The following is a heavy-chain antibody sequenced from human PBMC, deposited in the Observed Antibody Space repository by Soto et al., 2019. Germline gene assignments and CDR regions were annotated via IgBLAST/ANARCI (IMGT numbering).Heavy chain of an antibody. Sequence: ASVKVSCKASGYTFTSYGISWVRQAPGQGLEWMGWISAYNGNTNYAQKLQGRVTMTTDTSTSTAYMELRSLRSDDTAVYYCARDAYYDFCSGYYDRPGPLSIRGQRTIVTVSS. CDR1: GYTFTSYG. J-gene: IGHJ3*02. CDR3: ARDAYYDFCSGYYDRPGPLSI. D-gene: IGHD3-3*01. CDR2: ISAYNGNT. V-gene: IGHV1-18*01.